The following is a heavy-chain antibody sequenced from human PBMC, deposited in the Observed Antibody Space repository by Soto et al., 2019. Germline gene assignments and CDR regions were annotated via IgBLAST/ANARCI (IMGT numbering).Heavy chain of an antibody. CDR1: GGSISSHY. CDR3: ARGLLGAYFFDY. V-gene: IGHV4-59*11. CDR2: IYYNGNT. J-gene: IGHJ4*02. D-gene: IGHD1-26*01. Sequence: SETLSLTRTVSGGSISSHYWSWIRQPPGGGLEWIGYIYYNGNTNYNPSLKSRLTMSVDTSKNQLSLRLNSVTAADTAVYFCARGLLGAYFFDYWGQGTLVTVSS.